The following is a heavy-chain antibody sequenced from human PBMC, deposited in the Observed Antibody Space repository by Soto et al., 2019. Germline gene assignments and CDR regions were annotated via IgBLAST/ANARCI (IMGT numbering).Heavy chain of an antibody. CDR1: GGSISSGGYY. J-gene: IGHJ4*02. CDR3: AREDYYDSSGYLDY. D-gene: IGHD3-22*01. Sequence: PSETLSLTCTVSGGSISSGGYYWSWIRQHPGKGLEWIGYIYYSGSTYYNPSLKSRVTISVDTSKNQFSLKLSSVTAADTAVYYCAREDYYDSSGYLDYWGQGTLVTVSS. V-gene: IGHV4-31*03. CDR2: IYYSGST.